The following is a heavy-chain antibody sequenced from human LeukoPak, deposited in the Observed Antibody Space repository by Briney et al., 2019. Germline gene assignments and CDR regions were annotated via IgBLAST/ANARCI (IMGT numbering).Heavy chain of an antibody. CDR3: ARDTPATVTTRMDV. CDR1: GFTFSSYA. D-gene: IGHD4-17*01. CDR2: ISYDGSNK. Sequence: QPGRSLRLSCAASGFTFSSYAMHWVRQAPGKGLEWVAVISYDGSNKYYADSVKGRFTISRDNSKNTLYLQMNSLRAEDTAVYYCARDTPATVTTRMDVWGQGTTVTVSS. V-gene: IGHV3-30-3*01. J-gene: IGHJ6*02.